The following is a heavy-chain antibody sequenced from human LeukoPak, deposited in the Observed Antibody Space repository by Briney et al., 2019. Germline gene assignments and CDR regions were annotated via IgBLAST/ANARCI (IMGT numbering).Heavy chain of an antibody. D-gene: IGHD3-22*01. CDR1: GFTFSSYW. J-gene: IGHJ4*02. V-gene: IGHV3-7*01. CDR2: IKQDGSEK. CDR3: ARVAYYYDSSGYYPFDY. Sequence: PGGSLRLSCAACGFTFSSYWMSWVRQAPGKGLEWVANIKQDGSEKYYVDSVKGRFTISRDNAKNSLYLQMNSLRAEDTAVYYCARVAYYYDSSGYYPFDYWGQGTLVTVSS.